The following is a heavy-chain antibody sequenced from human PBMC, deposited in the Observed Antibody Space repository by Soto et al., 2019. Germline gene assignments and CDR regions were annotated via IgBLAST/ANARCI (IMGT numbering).Heavy chain of an antibody. CDR1: GGSLIVGSYY. CDR3: ARDWGPYWFDP. D-gene: IGHD3-16*01. V-gene: IGHV4-61*01. Sequence: TSETLSLTCTVSGGSLIVGSYYWNWIRQPPGKQMEWIGYIYDSGATKYNPSLKSRVTISQDTSKIQFSLKMNSVTPSDTAVYYCARDWGPYWFDPWGQGILVTVSS. J-gene: IGHJ5*02. CDR2: IYDSGAT.